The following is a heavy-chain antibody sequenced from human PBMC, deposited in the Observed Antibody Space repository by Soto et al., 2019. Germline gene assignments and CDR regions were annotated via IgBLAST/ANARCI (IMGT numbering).Heavy chain of an antibody. Sequence: PGVSLRLSCAASGFTFSSYGMHWVRQAPGKGLERVAVISYDGSNKYYADSVKGRFTISRDNSKNTLYLQMNSLRAEDTAVYYCAKDPSPSIVVVPAAMTIDYWGQGTLVTVSS. D-gene: IGHD2-2*01. V-gene: IGHV3-30*18. CDR3: AKDPSPSIVVVPAAMTIDY. CDR1: GFTFSSYG. J-gene: IGHJ4*02. CDR2: ISYDGSNK.